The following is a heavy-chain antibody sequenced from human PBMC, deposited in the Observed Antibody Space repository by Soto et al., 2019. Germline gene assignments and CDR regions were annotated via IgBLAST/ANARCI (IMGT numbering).Heavy chain of an antibody. CDR1: GGSISSGDYY. D-gene: IGHD6-19*01. V-gene: IGHV4-30-4*01. CDR2: IYYSGST. CDR3: ASAGGLGAVAADY. Sequence: PSETLSLTCTVSGGSISSGDYYWSWIRQPPGKGLEWIGYIYYSGSTYYNPSLKSRVTISVDRSKNQFSLKLSSVTAADTAVYYCASAGGLGAVAADYWGQGTLVTVSS. J-gene: IGHJ4*02.